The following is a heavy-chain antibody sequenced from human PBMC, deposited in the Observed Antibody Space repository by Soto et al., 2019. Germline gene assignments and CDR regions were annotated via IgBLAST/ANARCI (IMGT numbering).Heavy chain of an antibody. Sequence: PSETLSLTCAVYGGSFSGYYWTWIRQPPGKGLEWIGEIHPSGSTNYNPSLKSRVTISADTSKNQFSLKLTSVTPEDTAVYFCARGEQYSGRIFDYWGQGTLVTVSS. V-gene: IGHV4-34*01. J-gene: IGHJ4*01. CDR1: GGSFSGYY. CDR3: ARGEQYSGRIFDY. CDR2: IHPSGST. D-gene: IGHD1-26*01.